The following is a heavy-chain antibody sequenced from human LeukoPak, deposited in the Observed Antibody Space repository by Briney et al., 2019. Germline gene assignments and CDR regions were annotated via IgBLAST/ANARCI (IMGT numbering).Heavy chain of an antibody. Sequence: GGSLRLSCAASGSTGSSYFMSWVRQAPGKGLEWVSVIYDGGSTDYADSVKGRFTISRDNSKSTLYLQMNSLGAEDTAVYYCARDNYILTGYYNAFDIWGQGTLVTVSS. CDR1: GSTGSSYF. D-gene: IGHD3-9*01. CDR2: IYDGGST. J-gene: IGHJ3*02. CDR3: ARDNYILTGYYNAFDI. V-gene: IGHV3-53*01.